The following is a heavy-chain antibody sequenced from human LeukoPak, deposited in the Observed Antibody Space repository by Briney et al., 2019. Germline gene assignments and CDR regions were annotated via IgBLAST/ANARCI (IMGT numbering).Heavy chain of an antibody. V-gene: IGHV4-39*01. CDR1: GGSISTSGYY. D-gene: IGHD3-10*02. CDR2: MYYSGST. J-gene: IGHJ4*02. Sequence: KSSETLSLTCSVSGGSISTSGYYWGWIRQPPGKGLEYIGSMYYSGSTDYNPSLKSRVTISVDTSSNHFSLRLSSVTAADAAVYYCARRRGMFSYYFDYWGQGTLVTVSS. CDR3: ARRRGMFSYYFDY.